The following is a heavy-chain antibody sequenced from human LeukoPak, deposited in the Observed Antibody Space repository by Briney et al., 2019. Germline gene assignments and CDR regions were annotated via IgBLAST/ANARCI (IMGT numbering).Heavy chain of an antibody. CDR2: INHSGST. CDR1: GGSFSGYY. V-gene: IGHV4-34*01. D-gene: IGHD3-16*02. CDR3: ARAEIKLYNQRRYSFDY. Sequence: SETLSLTCAVCGGSFSGYYWSWSRQPPGKGLEWIGEINHSGSTNYNPSLKSRVTISVDTSKNQFSLKLSSVTAADTAVYYCARAEIKLYNQRRYSFDYWGQGTLVTVSS. J-gene: IGHJ4*02.